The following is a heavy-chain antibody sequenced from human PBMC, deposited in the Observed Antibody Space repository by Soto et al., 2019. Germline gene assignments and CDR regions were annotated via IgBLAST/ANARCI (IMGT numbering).Heavy chain of an antibody. CDR1: VFTFSNFA. D-gene: IGHD1-26*01. Sequence: PGGSLRLSCAASVFTFSNFAMSWVRQAPGKGLEWVSTVSGRGTDSFYADSVKGRFTISRDNSNNTLYLQMGSLRAEDTAVFYCAKAGGTPTTDFDCWGQGTLVTVSS. CDR3: AKAGGTPTTDFDC. V-gene: IGHV3-23*01. CDR2: VSGRGTDS. J-gene: IGHJ4*02.